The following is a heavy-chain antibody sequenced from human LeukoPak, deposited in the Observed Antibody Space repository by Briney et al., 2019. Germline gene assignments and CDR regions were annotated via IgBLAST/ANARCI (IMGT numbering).Heavy chain of an antibody. D-gene: IGHD3-16*01. CDR1: GASFSDSY. CDR2: INNSGST. V-gene: IGHV4-34*01. CDR3: ARGRYGPRLGN. J-gene: IGHJ4*02. Sequence: TETLSLTCAVYGASFSDSYWSWIRQSPEKGLEWIGEINNSGSTSYNPSLNSRVIMSVDRSKNQFSLRLTSVTAADTAVYYCARGRYGPRLGNWGQGTLVTVSS.